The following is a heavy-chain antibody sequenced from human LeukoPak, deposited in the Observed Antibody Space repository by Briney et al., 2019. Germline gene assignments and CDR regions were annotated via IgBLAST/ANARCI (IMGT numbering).Heavy chain of an antibody. CDR3: ARRVRSTSPRGYSYYYMDV. D-gene: IGHD6-6*01. CDR2: IYHSGST. CDR1: GGSISSGGYY. V-gene: IGHV4-30-2*01. J-gene: IGHJ6*03. Sequence: SETLSLTCTVSGGSISSGGYYWSWIRQPPGKGLEWIGYIYHSGSTHYNPSLKSRVTISVDRSKNQFSLKLSSVTAADTAVYYCARRVRSTSPRGYSYYYMDVWGKGTTVTVSS.